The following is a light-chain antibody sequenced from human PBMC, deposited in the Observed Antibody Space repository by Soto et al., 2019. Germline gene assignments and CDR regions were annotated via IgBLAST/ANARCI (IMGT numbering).Light chain of an antibody. CDR2: GAS. CDR1: RSVSSSY. CDR3: QQRSNWPQKIT. J-gene: IGKJ5*01. V-gene: IGKV3-11*01. Sequence: EILLAQSPGTLSLSPGDRATLSCGASRSVSSSYLAWYQQSPGKAPRPLPYGASNRATGIPARLSGSGSGKDFTLTISSLEAEDFAVYHCQQRSNWPQKITVGQGTRLEIK.